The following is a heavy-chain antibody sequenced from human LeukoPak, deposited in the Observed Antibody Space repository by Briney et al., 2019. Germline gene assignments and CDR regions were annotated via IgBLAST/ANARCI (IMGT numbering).Heavy chain of an antibody. J-gene: IGHJ5*02. CDR3: ARDFLSDFWSGYYRNYWFDP. CDR1: GGSISSYY. V-gene: IGHV4-59*01. D-gene: IGHD3-3*01. Sequence: SETLSLTCTVSGGSISSYYWSWIRKPPGKGLEWIGYIYYSGSTNYNPSLKSRVTMSLDTSKKQFSLKLSSVTAADTAVYYCARDFLSDFWSGYYRNYWFDPWGQGTLVTVSS. CDR2: IYYSGST.